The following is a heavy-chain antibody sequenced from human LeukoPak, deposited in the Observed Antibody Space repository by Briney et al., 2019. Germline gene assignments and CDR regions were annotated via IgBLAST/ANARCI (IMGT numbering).Heavy chain of an antibody. CDR2: FDPEDGET. Sequence: ASVKVSCKASGGTFSTYAINWVRQAPGQGLEWMGGFDPEDGETIYAQKFQGRVTMTEDTSTDTAYMELSSLRSEDTAVYYCATETAQEFGSSWYWGQGTLVTVSS. D-gene: IGHD6-13*01. CDR3: ATETAQEFGSSWY. J-gene: IGHJ4*02. CDR1: GGTFSTYA. V-gene: IGHV1-24*01.